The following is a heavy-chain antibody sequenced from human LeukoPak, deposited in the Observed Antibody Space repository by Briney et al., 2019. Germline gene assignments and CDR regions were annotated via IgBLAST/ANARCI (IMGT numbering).Heavy chain of an antibody. V-gene: IGHV1-8*01. J-gene: IGHJ4*02. Sequence: GASVKVSCKASGYTFTSYDINWVRQATRQGLEWMGWMNPNSGNTGYAQKFQGRVTMTRNTSISTAYMELSSLRSEDTAVYYCARGPLRYFDWLLPNPFDYWGQGTLVTVSS. D-gene: IGHD3-9*01. CDR1: GYTFTSYD. CDR2: MNPNSGNT. CDR3: ARGPLRYFDWLLPNPFDY.